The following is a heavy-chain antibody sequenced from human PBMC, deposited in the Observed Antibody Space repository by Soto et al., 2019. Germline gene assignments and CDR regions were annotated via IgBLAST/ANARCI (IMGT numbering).Heavy chain of an antibody. CDR3: ARDPGIAVAGTYDY. CDR2: ISSSSSTI. D-gene: IGHD6-19*01. V-gene: IGHV3-48*01. Sequence: GGSLRLSCAASGFTFSSYSMNWVRQAPGKGLEWVSYISSSSSTIYYADSVKGRFTISRDNAKNSLYLQMNSLRAEDMAVYYCARDPGIAVAGTYDYWGQGTLVTVSS. CDR1: GFTFSSYS. J-gene: IGHJ4*02.